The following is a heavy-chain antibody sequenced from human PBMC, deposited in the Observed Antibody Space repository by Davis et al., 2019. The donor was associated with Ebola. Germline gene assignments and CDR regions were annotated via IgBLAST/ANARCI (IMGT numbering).Heavy chain of an antibody. D-gene: IGHD3-16*01. CDR3: ARYASSSAYAAVAFDI. V-gene: IGHV4-59*01. Sequence: PSETLSLTCTVSGGSMSGYYWGWIRQPPGKAPELVGHIHYSGDTKSNPSLKSRVTMTADTSQNQFSLELTSVTAADTAMYYCARYASSSAYAAVAFDIWGQGTFVTVSS. CDR1: GGSMSGYY. J-gene: IGHJ3*02. CDR2: IHYSGDT.